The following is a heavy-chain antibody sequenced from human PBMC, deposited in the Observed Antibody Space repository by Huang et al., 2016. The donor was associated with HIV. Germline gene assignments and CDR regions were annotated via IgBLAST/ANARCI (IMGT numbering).Heavy chain of an antibody. D-gene: IGHD6-13*01. CDR3: ARGGFSSSWLVDYYYMDV. V-gene: IGHV1-2*05. CDR1: GYTFIDYY. CDR2: INPKSGGT. J-gene: IGHJ6*03. Sequence: QVQLVQSGAGVKRPGASVKVSCKTSGYTFIDYYLHWVRQAPGQGFEWMGGINPKSGGTNYAQKFQGRVTMTRDTSINTTYMELRSLRSDDTVVYYCARGGFSSSWLVDYYYMDVWGEGTTVTVSS.